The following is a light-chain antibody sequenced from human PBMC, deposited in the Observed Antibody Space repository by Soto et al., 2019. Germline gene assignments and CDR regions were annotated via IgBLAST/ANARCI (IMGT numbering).Light chain of an antibody. CDR2: ATS. CDR1: QSVDSSH. Sequence: EIVLTQSPGTLSLSPGERATLSCRASQSVDSSHLAWYQQKSGQAPRVLTYATSSRATGIPDRFSGSGSGTDFTLTISRLEPEDFAVYYCQQYTSSPWTFGQGTKVEIK. CDR3: QQYTSSPWT. V-gene: IGKV3-20*01. J-gene: IGKJ1*01.